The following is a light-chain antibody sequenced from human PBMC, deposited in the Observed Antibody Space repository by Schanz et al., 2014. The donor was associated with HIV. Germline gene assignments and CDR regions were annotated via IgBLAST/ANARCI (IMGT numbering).Light chain of an antibody. CDR2: DVT. J-gene: IGLJ2*01. CDR1: NSDIGGYNF. Sequence: QSVLTQPASVSGSPGQSITISCAGTNSDIGGYNFVSWYQQHPDKAPKLIIYDVTNRPSGISSRFSGSKSGNTASLTISGLQTEDEAQYYCSSYAGRNNFVFGGGTKVTVL. CDR3: SSYAGRNNFV. V-gene: IGLV2-14*03.